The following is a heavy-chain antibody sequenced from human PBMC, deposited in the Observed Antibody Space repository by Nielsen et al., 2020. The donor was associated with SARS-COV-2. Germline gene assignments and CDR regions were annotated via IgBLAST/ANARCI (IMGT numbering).Heavy chain of an antibody. V-gene: IGHV3-30*18. CDR3: AKVYCSSTSCLWDYYYYYYMDV. CDR2: ISYDGSNK. J-gene: IGHJ6*03. Sequence: VRQMPGKGLEWVAVISYDGSNKYYADSVKGRFTISRDNSKNTLYLQMNSLRAEDTAVYYCAKVYCSSTSCLWDYYYYYYMDVWGKGTTVTVS. D-gene: IGHD2-2*01.